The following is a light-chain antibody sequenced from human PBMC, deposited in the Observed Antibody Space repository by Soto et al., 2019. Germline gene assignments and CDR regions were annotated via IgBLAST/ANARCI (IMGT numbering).Light chain of an antibody. CDR3: LQHDSYPRT. CDR1: QNIGSS. J-gene: IGKJ3*01. V-gene: IGKV1-17*03. CDR2: TTS. Sequence: DIQMTQSPSAMSASVGERVTITCRASQNIGSSLAWFQQKPGKVPKRLIHTTSTLESGVPSRFSGSGSVTEFTLTISSLQPEDFATYYCLQHDSYPRTFGPGTKVDIK.